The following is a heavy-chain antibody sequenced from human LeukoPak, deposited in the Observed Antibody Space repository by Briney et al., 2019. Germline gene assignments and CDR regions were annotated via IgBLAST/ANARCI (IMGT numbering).Heavy chain of an antibody. CDR3: TTTFDSGSYYPY. CDR2: ISSDGSST. CDR1: GFSFNSYW. J-gene: IGHJ4*02. Sequence: GGSLILSCAASGFSFNSYWMFWVRQVPGKRPVWVSRISSDGSSTSYADSVKGRFTISRDNAKNTLYLQMNSLRADDTAVYYCTTTFDSGSYYPYWGQGTLVTVSS. D-gene: IGHD3-10*01. V-gene: IGHV3-74*01.